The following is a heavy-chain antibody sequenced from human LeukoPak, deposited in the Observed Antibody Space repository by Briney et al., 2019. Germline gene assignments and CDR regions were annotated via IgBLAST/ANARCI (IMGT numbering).Heavy chain of an antibody. D-gene: IGHD3-22*01. Sequence: GASVKVSCKASGYTFTGYYMHWVRQAPGQGLEWMGWINPNSGGTNYAQKFQGRVTMTRDTSISTAYMELSRLRSDDTAVYYCARGYGYDSSGYYDPEFDHWGQGTLVTVSS. CDR1: GYTFTGYY. V-gene: IGHV1-2*02. CDR2: INPNSGGT. J-gene: IGHJ4*02. CDR3: ARGYGYDSSGYYDPEFDH.